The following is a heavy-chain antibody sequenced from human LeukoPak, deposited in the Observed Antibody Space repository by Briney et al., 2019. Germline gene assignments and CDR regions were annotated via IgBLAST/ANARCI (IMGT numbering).Heavy chain of an antibody. D-gene: IGHD1-26*01. J-gene: IGHJ3*02. Sequence: GGSLRLSCAASGFTFSSYGMHWVRQAPGKGLEWVAFIRYDGSNKYYADSAKGRFTISRDNSKNTLYLQMNSLRAEDTAVYYCAKGPQWELLGTYDAFDIWGQGTMVTVSS. V-gene: IGHV3-30*02. CDR1: GFTFSSYG. CDR2: IRYDGSNK. CDR3: AKGPQWELLGTYDAFDI.